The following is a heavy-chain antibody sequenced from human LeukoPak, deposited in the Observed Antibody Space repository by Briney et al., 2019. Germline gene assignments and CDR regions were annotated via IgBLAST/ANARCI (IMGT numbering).Heavy chain of an antibody. D-gene: IGHD1-1*01. V-gene: IGHV4-34*01. CDR3: ARVPTGTAGGSNY. CDR2: INHSGST. CDR1: GGSFRGYY. Sequence: SETLSLTRAVYGGSFRGYYWSWIRQPPGKGLEWIGEINHSGSTNYNPSLKSRVTLSVDTSKNQFSLKLSSVTAADTAVYYCARVPTGTAGGSNYWGQGTLVTVPS. J-gene: IGHJ4*02.